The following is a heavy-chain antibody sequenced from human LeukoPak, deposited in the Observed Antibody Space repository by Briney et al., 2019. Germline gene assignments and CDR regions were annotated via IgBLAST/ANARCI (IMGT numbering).Heavy chain of an antibody. D-gene: IGHD4-17*01. Sequence: PGGSLRLSCAASGFTFSSYSMNWVRQAPGKGLEWVAVISYDGSNKYYADSVKGRFTISRDNSKNTLYLQMNSLRAEDTAVYYCAKGYYGDYDVDAFDIWGQGTMVTVSS. V-gene: IGHV3-30*18. CDR3: AKGYYGDYDVDAFDI. CDR1: GFTFSSYS. J-gene: IGHJ3*02. CDR2: ISYDGSNK.